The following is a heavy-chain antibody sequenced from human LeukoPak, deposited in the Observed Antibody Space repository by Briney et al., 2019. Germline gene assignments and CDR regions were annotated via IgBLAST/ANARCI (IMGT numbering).Heavy chain of an antibody. J-gene: IGHJ4*02. Sequence: GGSLRLSCATSEFTFSSYAMAWVRQPPGKGLEWVSAISGSGATTYDADSVKGRFTISRDNSKNTLFLQLNGLRAEDTAIYYCAKHRTVTTPYFDSWGQGTLVTVSS. D-gene: IGHD4-17*01. V-gene: IGHV3-23*01. CDR3: AKHRTVTTPYFDS. CDR1: EFTFSSYA. CDR2: ISGSGATT.